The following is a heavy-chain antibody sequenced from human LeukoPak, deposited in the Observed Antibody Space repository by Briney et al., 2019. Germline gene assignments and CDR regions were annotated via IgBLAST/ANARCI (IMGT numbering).Heavy chain of an antibody. CDR1: GFTFSSYS. J-gene: IGHJ4*02. Sequence: GGSLRLTCAASGFTFSSYSMNWVRQAPGKGLEWVSSISSSSSYIYYADSVKGRFTISRDNAKNSLYLQMNSLRAEDTAVYYCARDLTTVTGGGYWGQGTLVTVSS. V-gene: IGHV3-21*01. D-gene: IGHD4-11*01. CDR2: ISSSSSYI. CDR3: ARDLTTVTGGGY.